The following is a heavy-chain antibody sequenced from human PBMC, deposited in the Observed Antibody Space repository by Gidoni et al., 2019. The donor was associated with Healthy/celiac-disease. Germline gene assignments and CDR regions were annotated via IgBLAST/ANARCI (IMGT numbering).Heavy chain of an antibody. D-gene: IGHD3-10*01. V-gene: IGHV1-18*01. J-gene: IGHJ6*02. CDR2: ISAYNGNT. CDR1: GYTFTSYG. Sequence: QVQLVQSGAEVKKPGASVTVSCKASGYTFTSYGISWVRQAPGQRLEWMGWISAYNGNTNYAQKLQGRVTMTKDTSTSTAYMELRSLRADDTAVYYCARDQGADYDGSGSYYKGVGKDYYYYGMDVWGQGTTVTVSS. CDR3: ARDQGADYDGSGSYYKGVGKDYYYYGMDV.